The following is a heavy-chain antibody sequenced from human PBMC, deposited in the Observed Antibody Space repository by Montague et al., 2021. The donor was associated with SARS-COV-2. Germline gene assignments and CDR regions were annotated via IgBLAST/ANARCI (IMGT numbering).Heavy chain of an antibody. J-gene: IGHJ4*02. Sequence: PLRLSCAASGFTFSSYAMHWVRQAPGKGLEWVAVISYDGSNKYYADSVKGRFTISRDNSKNTLYLQMNSLRAEDTAVYYCARPFSGSYYSYFDYWGQGTLVTVSS. CDR2: ISYDGSNK. V-gene: IGHV3-30*04. CDR1: GFTFSSYA. CDR3: ARPFSGSYYSYFDY. D-gene: IGHD3-10*01.